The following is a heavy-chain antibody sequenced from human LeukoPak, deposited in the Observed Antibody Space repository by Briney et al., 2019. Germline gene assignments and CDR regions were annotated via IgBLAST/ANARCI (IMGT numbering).Heavy chain of an antibody. CDR1: GFSVSTSGVV. J-gene: IGHJ4*02. CDR3: AHPSSGWDLFDY. Sequence: ESGPTLVNPTQTLTLTCTVSGFSVSTSGVVVGWIRQPPGKALEWLAFIYWNDDKRYSPSLKNRLTIAKDTSENQVVLTMTNMDPVDTATYYCAHPSSGWDLFDYWGQGTLVTVSS. D-gene: IGHD6-19*01. V-gene: IGHV2-5*01. CDR2: IYWNDDK.